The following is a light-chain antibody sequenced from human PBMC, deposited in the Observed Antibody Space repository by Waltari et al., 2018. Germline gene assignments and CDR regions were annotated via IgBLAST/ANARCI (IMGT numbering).Light chain of an antibody. V-gene: IGKV3-11*01. CDR3: LQSSNWYT. CDR2: GAS. Sequence: EIVLTQSPATLSFSPGERATLSCRASQSVSSYLAWYQLKPGQAPRLLIYGASNRATGIPARFSGSASGTDFTLTINSLEPEDFAVYYCLQSSNWYTFGQGTKLEIK. CDR1: QSVSSY. J-gene: IGKJ2*01.